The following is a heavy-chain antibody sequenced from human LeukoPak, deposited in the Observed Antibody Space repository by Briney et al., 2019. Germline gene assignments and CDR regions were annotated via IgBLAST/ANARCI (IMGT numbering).Heavy chain of an antibody. Sequence: GASVKVSCKASGGTFSSYAISWVRQAPGQGLEWVGRIIPILGIARYAQKFQGRVTITSDISTNTAYMELSSQRTEDTAVYYCAVPSYSSSWYYYYGMDVWGQVTTVTVAS. CDR1: GGTFSSYA. J-gene: IGHJ6*02. CDR3: AVPSYSSSWYYYYGMDV. D-gene: IGHD6-13*01. CDR2: IIPILGIA. V-gene: IGHV1-69*04.